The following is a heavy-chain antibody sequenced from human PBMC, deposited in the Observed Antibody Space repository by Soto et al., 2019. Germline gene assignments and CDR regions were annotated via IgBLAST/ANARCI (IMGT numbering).Heavy chain of an antibody. CDR3: ARESEDLTSNFDY. CDR1: GFTFTRYS. Sequence: GGSLRLSCAASGFTFTRYSMNWVRQAPGKGLEWVSSISSTTNYIYYGDSMKGRFTISRDNAKNSLYLEVNSLRAEDTAVYYCARESEDLTSNFDYWGQGTLVTVSS. V-gene: IGHV3-21*06. CDR2: ISSTTNYI. J-gene: IGHJ4*02.